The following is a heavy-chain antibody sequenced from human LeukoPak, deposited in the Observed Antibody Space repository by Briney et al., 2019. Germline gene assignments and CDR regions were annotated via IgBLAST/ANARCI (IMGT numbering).Heavy chain of an antibody. V-gene: IGHV3-30*04. CDR1: GFTFSSYA. CDR3: ARVYLERLTAGYFDH. J-gene: IGHJ4*02. D-gene: IGHD2-8*01. Sequence: GGSLRLSCAASGFTFSSYAMHWVRQAPGKGLEWVAVISDDGRHNYYADSVKGRFTVSRDNSKSTLYLQMNSLRDDDSAAYFCARVYLERLTAGYFDHWGQGTQVTVSP. CDR2: ISDDGRHN.